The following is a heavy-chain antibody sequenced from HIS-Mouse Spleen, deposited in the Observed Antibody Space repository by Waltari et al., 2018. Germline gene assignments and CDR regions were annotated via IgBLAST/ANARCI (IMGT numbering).Heavy chain of an antibody. J-gene: IGHJ2*01. CDR2: IYYSGST. CDR3: AREIPYSSSWYDWYFDL. Sequence: QLQLQESGPALLKPSETLSLTCTVSGGSLRSSSYYWVWIRQPPGKGLEWIGSIYYSGSTYYNPSLKSRVTISVDTSKNQFSLKLSSVTAADTAVYYCAREIPYSSSWYDWYFDLWGRGTLVTVSS. CDR1: GGSLRSSSYY. D-gene: IGHD6-13*01. V-gene: IGHV4-39*07.